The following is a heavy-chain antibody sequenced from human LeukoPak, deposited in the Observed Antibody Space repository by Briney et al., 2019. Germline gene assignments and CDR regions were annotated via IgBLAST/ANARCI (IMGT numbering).Heavy chain of an antibody. D-gene: IGHD2-15*01. CDR2: ISAYNGNT. CDR3: ARDLGILYYNWFDP. V-gene: IGHV1-18*01. CDR1: GYTFTSYG. J-gene: IGHJ5*02. Sequence: ASVKVSCKASGYTFTSYGISWVRQAPGRGLEWMGWISAYNGNTNYAQKLQGRVTMTTDTSTSTAYMELRSLRSDDTAVYYCARDLGILYYNWFDPWGQGTLVTVSS.